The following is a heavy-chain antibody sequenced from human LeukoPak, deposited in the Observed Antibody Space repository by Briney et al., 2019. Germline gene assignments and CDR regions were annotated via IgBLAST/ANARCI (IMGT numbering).Heavy chain of an antibody. J-gene: IGHJ4*02. CDR2: ISSTSAYI. V-gene: IGHV3-21*01. Sequence: PGGSLRLSCAASGFALRSYSVTWVRQAPGKGLEWVSSISSTSAYIYYAESVKGRFTISRDNAKNSLYLQMNSLRAEDTAVYYCARWWELDGGDYWGQGTLVTVSS. CDR3: ARWWELDGGDY. D-gene: IGHD1-26*01. CDR1: GFALRSYS.